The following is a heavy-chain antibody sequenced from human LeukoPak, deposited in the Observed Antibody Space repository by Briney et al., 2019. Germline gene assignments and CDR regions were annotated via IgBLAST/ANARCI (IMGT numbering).Heavy chain of an antibody. CDR1: GGTFSSYA. CDR3: ARGPHNYYDSSGYYY. V-gene: IGHV1-69*05. D-gene: IGHD3-22*01. J-gene: IGHJ4*02. Sequence: GASVKVSCKASGGTFSSYAISWVRQAPEQGLEWMGRIIPIFGTANYAQKFQGRVTITTDESTSTAYMELSSLRSEDTAVYYCARGPHNYYDSSGYYYWGQGTLVTVSS. CDR2: IIPIFGTA.